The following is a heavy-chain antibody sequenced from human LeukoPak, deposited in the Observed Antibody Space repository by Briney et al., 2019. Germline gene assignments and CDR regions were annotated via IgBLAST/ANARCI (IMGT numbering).Heavy chain of an antibody. CDR1: GFTFNNYP. V-gene: IGHV3-23*01. CDR2: ISGSGTTT. J-gene: IGHJ4*02. D-gene: IGHD5-12*01. Sequence: PGGSLRLSCAVSGFTFNNYPMSWVRQAPGKGLEWVSSISGSGTTTHYADSVKGRFTISRDNSKNTLYLQMNSLRAEDTAVYYCAKDREGGGYDLTFDYWGQGTLVTVSS. CDR3: AKDREGGGYDLTFDY.